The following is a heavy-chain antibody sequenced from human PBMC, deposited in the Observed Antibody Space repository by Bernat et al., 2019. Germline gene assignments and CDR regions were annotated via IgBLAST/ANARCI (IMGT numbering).Heavy chain of an antibody. J-gene: IGHJ4*02. D-gene: IGHD2-15*01. Sequence: QVQLVESGGGVVQPGRSLRLSCAASGFTFSSYAMHWVRQAPGKGLEWVAVISYDGSNKYYADSVKGRFTISRDNSKNTLYLQMNSLRAEDTAVYYCARGEISVVVAADYWGQGTLVTVSS. V-gene: IGHV3-30-3*01. CDR3: ARGEISVVVAADY. CDR1: GFTFSSYA. CDR2: ISYDGSNK.